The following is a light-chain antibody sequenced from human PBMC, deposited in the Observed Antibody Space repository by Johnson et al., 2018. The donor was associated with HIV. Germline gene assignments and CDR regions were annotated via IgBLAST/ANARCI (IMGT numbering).Light chain of an antibody. CDR1: SSNIGNNY. Sequence: QSVLTQPPSVSAAPGQKVTISCSGSSSNIGNNYVSWYQQLPGTAPKLLIYEDTRRPSGIPDRFSGSKSGTSATLGITGLQTGDEGDYYCGTWDSSLSASVFGTGTKVTVL. V-gene: IGLV1-51*02. J-gene: IGLJ1*01. CDR2: EDT. CDR3: GTWDSSLSASV.